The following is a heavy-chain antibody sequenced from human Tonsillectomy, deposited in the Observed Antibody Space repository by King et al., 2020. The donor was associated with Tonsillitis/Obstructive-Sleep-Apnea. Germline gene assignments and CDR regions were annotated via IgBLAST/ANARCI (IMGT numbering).Heavy chain of an antibody. CDR1: GFTFSSYA. CDR2: ISGSGGST. D-gene: IGHD3-16*01. Sequence: VQLVESGGGLVQPGGSLRLSCAASGFTFSSYAMSWVRQAPGKGLEWVSAISGSGGSTYYADSVKGRFTISRDNSKNKLYLQMNSLRAEDTAVYYCSKVWGLDPYYYYYMDVWGKGTTVTVSS. CDR3: SKVWGLDPYYYYYMDV. V-gene: IGHV3-23*04. J-gene: IGHJ6*03.